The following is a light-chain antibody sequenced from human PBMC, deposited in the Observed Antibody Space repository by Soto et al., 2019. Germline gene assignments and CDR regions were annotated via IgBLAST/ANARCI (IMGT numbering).Light chain of an antibody. V-gene: IGKV3-11*01. CDR2: DAS. J-gene: IGKJ4*01. Sequence: EIVLTQSPATLSLSPGERATLSCRASQSVSSYLAWYQQKPGQAPRLLIYDASNRATGIPARFSGSGSGSDFTLTISSLETEDFAVYYCQQRSNWPPITFGGGTKVEIK. CDR3: QQRSNWPPIT. CDR1: QSVSSY.